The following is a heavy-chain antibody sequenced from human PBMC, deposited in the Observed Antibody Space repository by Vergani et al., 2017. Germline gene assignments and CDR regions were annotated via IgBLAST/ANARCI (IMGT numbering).Heavy chain of an antibody. CDR2: IWYDGSNK. D-gene: IGHD1-26*01. Sequence: QVQLVESGGGVVKPGRSLRLSCAASGFTFSSYGMHWVRQAPGKGLEWVAVIWYDGSNKYYADSVKGRFTISRDNSKNTLYLQMNSLRGEDTAVYYCARAEPDSVVLGSLDPWGQGTLGTVSS. CDR1: GFTFSSYG. CDR3: ARAEPDSVVLGSLDP. J-gene: IGHJ5*02. V-gene: IGHV3-33*01.